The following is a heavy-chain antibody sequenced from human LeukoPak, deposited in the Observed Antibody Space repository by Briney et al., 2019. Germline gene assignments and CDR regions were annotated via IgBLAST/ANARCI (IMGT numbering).Heavy chain of an antibody. V-gene: IGHV4-39*07. Sequence: PSETLSLTCTVSGGSISSSSYYWSWIRQPPGKGLEWIGEINHSGSTNYNPSLESRVTISVDTSKNQFSLKLSSVTAADTAVYYCATTERHDSGYDTPNYWGQGTLVTVSS. D-gene: IGHD5-12*01. CDR3: ATTERHDSGYDTPNY. CDR1: GGSISSSSYY. J-gene: IGHJ4*02. CDR2: INHSGST.